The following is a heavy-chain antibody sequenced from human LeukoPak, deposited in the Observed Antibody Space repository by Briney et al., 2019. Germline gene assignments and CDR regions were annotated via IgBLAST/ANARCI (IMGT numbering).Heavy chain of an antibody. CDR2: IHYSGST. Sequence: SETLSLTCTVSDGSISSYYWNWIRQSPGKGLEWIGHIHYSGSTHYNPSLQSRVSISIDTSKNHFSLNLRSVTAVDTAVYYCARWGHFDTSGYFVVDYWGQGTLVTVSS. CDR1: DGSISSYY. V-gene: IGHV4-59*01. J-gene: IGHJ4*02. CDR3: ARWGHFDTSGYFVVDY. D-gene: IGHD3-22*01.